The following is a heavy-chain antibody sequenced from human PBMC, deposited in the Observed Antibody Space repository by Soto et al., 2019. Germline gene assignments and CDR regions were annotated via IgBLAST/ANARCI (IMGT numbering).Heavy chain of an antibody. Sequence: SVKVSCKASGYTFTSYAMHWVRQAPGQRLEWMGWINAGNGNTKYSQKFQGRVTITRDTSASTAYMELSSLRSEDTAVYYCARAVSPRPYAFDIWGQGTMVTVSS. D-gene: IGHD6-25*01. CDR1: GYTFTSYA. V-gene: IGHV1-3*01. CDR3: ARAVSPRPYAFDI. CDR2: INAGNGNT. J-gene: IGHJ3*02.